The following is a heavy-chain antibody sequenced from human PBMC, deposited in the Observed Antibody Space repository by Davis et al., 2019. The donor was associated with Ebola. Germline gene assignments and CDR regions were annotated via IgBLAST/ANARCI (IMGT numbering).Heavy chain of an antibody. CDR2: INHSGST. V-gene: IGHV4-34*01. CDR3: ARAVVVAATGRENYYYGMDV. D-gene: IGHD2-15*01. CDR1: GGSFSGYY. Sequence: MPSATLSLTCAVYGGSFSGYYWSWIRQPPGKGLEWIGEINHSGSTNYNPSLKSRVTISVDTSKNQFSLKLSSVTAADTAVYYCARAVVVAATGRENYYYGMDVWGQGTTVTVSS. J-gene: IGHJ6*02.